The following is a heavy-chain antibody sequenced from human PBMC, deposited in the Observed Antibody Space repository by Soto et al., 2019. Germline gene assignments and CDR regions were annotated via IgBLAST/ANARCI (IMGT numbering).Heavy chain of an antibody. V-gene: IGHV2-5*02. D-gene: IGHD6-19*01. CDR2: IYWDDDK. J-gene: IGHJ4*02. Sequence: QITLKESGPTLVKPTQTLTLTCTFSGFSLSTSGVGVGWIRQPPGKALEWLALIYWDDDKRYSPSLKSRLTITKDTSKNQVVLTMTNMAPVDTATYYCAHSLRGYSSGSAFDYWGQGTLVTVSS. CDR3: AHSLRGYSSGSAFDY. CDR1: GFSLSTSGVG.